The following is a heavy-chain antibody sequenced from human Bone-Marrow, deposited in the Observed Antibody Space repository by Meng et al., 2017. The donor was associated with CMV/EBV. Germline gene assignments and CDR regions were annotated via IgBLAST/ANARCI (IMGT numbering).Heavy chain of an antibody. CDR3: ARQYYDFWSGYYNYGMDV. D-gene: IGHD3-3*01. CDR2: IKQDGSEK. CDR1: GFTFSSYW. J-gene: IGHJ6*02. V-gene: IGHV3-7*01. Sequence: GESLKISCAASGFTFSSYWMSWVHQAPGKGLEWVANIKQDGSEKYYVDSVKGRFTISRDNAKNSLYLQMNSLRAEDTAVYYCARQYYDFWSGYYNYGMDVWGQGTTVTVSS.